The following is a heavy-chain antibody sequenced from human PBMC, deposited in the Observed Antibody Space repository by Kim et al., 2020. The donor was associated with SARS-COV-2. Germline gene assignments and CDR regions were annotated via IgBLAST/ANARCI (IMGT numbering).Heavy chain of an antibody. D-gene: IGHD4-17*01. V-gene: IGHV3-73*01. CDR2: AT. J-gene: IGHJ4*02. CDR3: TRPYGDYPAG. Sequence: ATEYATPTKGKFTISRDDSKNTEYLQMNSLKNEDTDVYYCTRPYGDYPAGWGQGTLVTVSS.